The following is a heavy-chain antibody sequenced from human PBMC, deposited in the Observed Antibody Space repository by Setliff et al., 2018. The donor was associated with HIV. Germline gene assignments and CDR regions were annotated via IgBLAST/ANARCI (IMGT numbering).Heavy chain of an antibody. Sequence: GESLKISCKGFGYSFTNYWIGLVRQMPGKGLEWMGVIYPDDSDTRYRPSFEGQVTMSADKSITTAYLQWSSLKASDTAMYYCARRYSEDSGYGPRYFDYWGQGTLVTVSS. CDR2: IYPDDSDT. CDR3: ARRYSEDSGYGPRYFDY. J-gene: IGHJ4*02. V-gene: IGHV5-51*01. D-gene: IGHD3-22*01. CDR1: GYSFTNYW.